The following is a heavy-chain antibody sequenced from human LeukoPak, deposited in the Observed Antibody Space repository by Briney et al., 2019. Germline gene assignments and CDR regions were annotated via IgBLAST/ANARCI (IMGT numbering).Heavy chain of an antibody. V-gene: IGHV4-39*01. D-gene: IGHD3-9*01. J-gene: IGHJ4*02. Sequence: PSETLSLTCTVSGGSISSSSYYWGWIRQPPGKGLEWIGSIYYSGSTYYNPSLKSRVTISVDTSKNQFSLKLSSVTAADTAVYYCARRTRYYDILTGCYFDYWGQGTLVTVSS. CDR3: ARRTRYYDILTGCYFDY. CDR1: GGSISSSSYY. CDR2: IYYSGST.